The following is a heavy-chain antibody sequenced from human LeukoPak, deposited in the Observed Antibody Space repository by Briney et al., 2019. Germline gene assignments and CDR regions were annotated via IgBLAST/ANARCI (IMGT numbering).Heavy chain of an antibody. V-gene: IGHV4-31*03. CDR2: IYYSGST. Sequence: KPSQTLSLTCTVSGGSISSGGYYWRWIRQHPGKGLEWIGYIYYSGSTYYNPSLKSRVTISVDTSKNQFSLKLSSVTAADTAVYYCARGMAAAETRARNYYMDVWGEGTTVTVSS. D-gene: IGHD6-13*01. CDR3: ARGMAAAETRARNYYMDV. CDR1: GGSISSGGYY. J-gene: IGHJ6*03.